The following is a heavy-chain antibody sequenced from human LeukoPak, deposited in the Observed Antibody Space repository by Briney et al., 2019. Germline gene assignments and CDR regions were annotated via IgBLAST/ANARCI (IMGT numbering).Heavy chain of an antibody. CDR3: ARDQTSLDDSSGYRKDSFGF. J-gene: IGHJ4*02. CDR2: IRISSDYI. CDR1: GVTFRTYS. V-gene: IGHV3-21*01. Sequence: GGALRLSCAASGVTFRTYSMNWVGQAPGQGLEWVSSIRISSDYIYYADSVEVRATITRDNAKNSLYLQMNSLRAEDTAVYDCARDQTSLDDSSGYRKDSFGFWGQGTLVTVSS. D-gene: IGHD3-22*01.